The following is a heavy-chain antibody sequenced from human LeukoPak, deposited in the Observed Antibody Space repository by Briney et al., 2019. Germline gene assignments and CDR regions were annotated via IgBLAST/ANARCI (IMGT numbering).Heavy chain of an antibody. D-gene: IGHD4-17*01. CDR3: ARATVTQIIDY. CDR1: GYTFTSYY. V-gene: IGHV1-46*01. Sequence: ASVKVSCKASGYTFTSYYMHWVRQAPGQGLEWMGIINPSGGSTSYAQKFQGRVTMTRDTSTSTVYMELSSLRSEDTAVYCCARATVTQIIDYWGQGTLVTVSS. J-gene: IGHJ4*02. CDR2: INPSGGST.